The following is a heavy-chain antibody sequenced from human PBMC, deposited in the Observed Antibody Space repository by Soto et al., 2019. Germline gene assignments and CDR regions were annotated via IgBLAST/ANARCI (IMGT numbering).Heavy chain of an antibody. J-gene: IGHJ4*02. CDR3: AREGLSVRSAVPX. CDR1: GGTFSSYA. D-gene: IGHD2-15*01. CDR2: IIPIFGTA. Sequence: SVKVSCKASGGTFSSYAISWVRQAPGKGLEWMGGIIPIFGTANYAHKFQGRVTITADESTSTAYMGLSSLRSEDTAVYYCAREGLSVRSAVPXWGQVTLVTVSX. V-gene: IGHV1-69*13.